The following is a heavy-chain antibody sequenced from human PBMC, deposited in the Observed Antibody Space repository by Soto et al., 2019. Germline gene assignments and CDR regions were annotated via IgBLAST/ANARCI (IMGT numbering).Heavy chain of an antibody. CDR3: ASSIVVIGLDV. CDR1: GYSFTSHW. V-gene: IGHV5-51*01. Sequence: PGESQQIRCKGSGYSFTSHWIAWVRQMPGKGLEWMGIIYPGDSDTRYSPSFQGQVTISADKSISTAYLQWSSLKASDTAMYYCASSIVVIGLDVWGQGTTITVSS. CDR2: IYPGDSDT. D-gene: IGHD2-2*01. J-gene: IGHJ6*02.